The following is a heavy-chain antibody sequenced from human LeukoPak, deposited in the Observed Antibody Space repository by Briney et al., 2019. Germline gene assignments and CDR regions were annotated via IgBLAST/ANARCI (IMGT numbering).Heavy chain of an antibody. J-gene: IGHJ4*02. Sequence: GGSLRLSCAASGFTFSSYAMSWVRQAPGKGLEWVSAISGSGGSTYYADSVKGRFTISRDNSKNTLYLQMNSLRAEDTAVYYCAQSRAWGQQLVHFDYWGQGTLVTVSS. CDR1: GFTFSSYA. V-gene: IGHV3-23*01. D-gene: IGHD6-13*01. CDR3: AQSRAWGQQLVHFDY. CDR2: ISGSGGST.